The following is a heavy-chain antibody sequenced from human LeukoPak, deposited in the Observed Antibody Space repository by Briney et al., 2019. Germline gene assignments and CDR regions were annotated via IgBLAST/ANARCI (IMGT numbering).Heavy chain of an antibody. Sequence: GGSLRLSCAASGFTFSSYWMHWVRQAPGKGLVWVSRINSDGSSTSYADSVKGRFIISRDNSKSTLCLQMNSLRAEDTAVYYCAKQLGYCSDGSCYFPYWGQGTLVTVSS. J-gene: IGHJ4*02. CDR1: GFTFSSYW. CDR3: AKQLGYCSDGSCYFPY. V-gene: IGHV3-74*01. CDR2: INSDGSST. D-gene: IGHD2-15*01.